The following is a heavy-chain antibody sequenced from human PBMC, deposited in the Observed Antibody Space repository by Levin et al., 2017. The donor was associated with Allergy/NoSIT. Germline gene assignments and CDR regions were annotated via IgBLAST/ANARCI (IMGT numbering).Heavy chain of an antibody. CDR3: AKSSDRGILTGYYSDY. CDR1: GFTFSSYG. J-gene: IGHJ4*02. Sequence: GGSLRLSCAASGFTFSSYGMHWVRQAPGKGLEWVAVISYDGSNKYYADSVKGRFTISRDNSKNTLYLQMNSLRAEDTAVYYCAKSSDRGILTGYYSDYWGQGTLVTVSS. CDR2: ISYDGSNK. V-gene: IGHV3-30*18. D-gene: IGHD3-9*01.